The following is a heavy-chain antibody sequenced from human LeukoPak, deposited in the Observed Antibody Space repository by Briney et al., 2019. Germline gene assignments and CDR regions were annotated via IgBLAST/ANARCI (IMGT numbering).Heavy chain of an antibody. J-gene: IGHJ4*02. CDR3: AVWGSFGRDFDY. CDR2: ISGSGGST. CDR1: EFTFSSYA. V-gene: IGHV3-23*01. D-gene: IGHD7-27*01. Sequence: GGSLRLSCAASEFTFSSYAMSWVRQAPGKGLEWVSAISGSGGSTYYADSVKGRFTISRDNSKNTLYLQMNSLRAEDTAVYYCAVWGSFGRDFDYWGQGTLVTVSS.